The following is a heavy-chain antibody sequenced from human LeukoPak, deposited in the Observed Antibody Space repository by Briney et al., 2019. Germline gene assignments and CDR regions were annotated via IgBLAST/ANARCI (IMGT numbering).Heavy chain of an antibody. J-gene: IGHJ4*02. CDR1: GGSINSGGYY. CDR2: IYYRGSA. V-gene: IGHV4-31*03. CDR3: ARLLWATVVYIDY. D-gene: IGHD2-8*02. Sequence: SGTLSLTCTVSGGSINSGGYYWSWIRQHPGKGLEWIGYIYYRGSAYYNPSLKSRITISVDTSKNQFSLKLSSVTAADTAVYYCARLLWATVVYIDYWGQGTLVTVSS.